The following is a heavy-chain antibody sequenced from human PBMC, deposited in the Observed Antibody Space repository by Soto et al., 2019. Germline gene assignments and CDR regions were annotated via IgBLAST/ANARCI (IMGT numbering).Heavy chain of an antibody. CDR2: ISSTTNYI. CDR1: GFTLSSYI. Sequence: GGSLGLSCAACGFTLSSYIMNWVPQAPGKGLEWVSSISSTTNYIYYGDSMKGRFTISRDNAKNSRYLEMNSLRAEDTAVYYCARESEDLTSSFDYWGQGTLVTVSS. J-gene: IGHJ4*02. V-gene: IGHV3-21*06. CDR3: ARESEDLTSSFDY.